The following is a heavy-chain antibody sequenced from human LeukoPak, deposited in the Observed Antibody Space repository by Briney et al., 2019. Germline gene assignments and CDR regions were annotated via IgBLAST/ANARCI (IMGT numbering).Heavy chain of an antibody. CDR3: ARGGQGDYYYYGMDV. Sequence: SETLSLTCSVSGGSVSSDSYFWNWVRQPPGKGLEWIGYIYDSGSTNRNPSLKSRVTISVDTSKNQLALKLNSVTAADTAVYYCARGGQGDYYYYGMDVWGQGTMVTVSS. CDR1: GGSVSSDSYF. D-gene: IGHD1-26*01. V-gene: IGHV4-61*01. CDR2: IYDSGST. J-gene: IGHJ6*02.